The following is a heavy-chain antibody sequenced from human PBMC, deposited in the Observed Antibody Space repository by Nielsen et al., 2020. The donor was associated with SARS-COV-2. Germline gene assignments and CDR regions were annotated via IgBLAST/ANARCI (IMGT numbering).Heavy chain of an antibody. J-gene: IGHJ4*02. V-gene: IGHV3-23*01. D-gene: IGHD3-3*01. CDR3: AKDYDFWSAYPTD. Sequence: GESLKISCAASGFTFSSYAMSWVRQAPGKGLEWVSAISGSGGSTYYADSVKGRFTISRDNSKNTLYLQMNSLRAEDTAIYYCAKDYDFWSAYPTDWGQGTLVTVSS. CDR1: GFTFSSYA. CDR2: ISGSGGST.